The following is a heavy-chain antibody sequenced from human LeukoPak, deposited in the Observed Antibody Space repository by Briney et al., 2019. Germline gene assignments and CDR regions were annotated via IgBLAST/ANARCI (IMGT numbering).Heavy chain of an antibody. CDR2: ISSDGSST. V-gene: IGHV3-74*01. D-gene: IGHD2-21*02. CDR3: ARGGGVLTDDAFDI. Sequence: PGGSLRLSCAASGFTFSSYWMHWVRQAPGKGLVWVSHISSDGSSTSYAGSVKGRFTISRDNAKNTLYLQMNSLRAEDTAVYYCARGGGVLTDDAFDIWGQGTMVTVSS. CDR1: GFTFSSYW. J-gene: IGHJ3*02.